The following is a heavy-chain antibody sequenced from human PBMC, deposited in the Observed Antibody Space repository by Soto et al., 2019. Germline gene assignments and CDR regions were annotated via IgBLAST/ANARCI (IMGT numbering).Heavy chain of an antibody. Sequence: QITLKESGPSLVKPTQTLTLTCTFSGFSRSTSGVGVGWIRQPPGQALEWLALIYWNDDKRFSPSLKSRLTITTDTSKSQVVLTMTNMDPVDTATYYCAHMEELVRAFDIWGGGTMVTVSS. D-gene: IGHD6-6*01. J-gene: IGHJ3*02. V-gene: IGHV2-5*01. CDR2: IYWNDDK. CDR3: AHMEELVRAFDI. CDR1: GFSRSTSGVG.